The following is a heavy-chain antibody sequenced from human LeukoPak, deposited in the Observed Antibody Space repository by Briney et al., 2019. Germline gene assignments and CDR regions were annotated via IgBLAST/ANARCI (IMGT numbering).Heavy chain of an antibody. D-gene: IGHD3-3*01. CDR3: ARGDPIYDFWSGGDY. CDR2: ISSSGSTI. J-gene: IGHJ4*02. V-gene: IGHV3-48*03. CDR1: GFTFSSYE. Sequence: GGSLRLSCAASGFTFSSYEMNWVRQAPGKGLEWVSYISSSGSTIYYADSVKGRFTISRDNARNLLSLQMNSLRAEDTAAYYCARGDPIYDFWSGGDYWGQGSLVTVSS.